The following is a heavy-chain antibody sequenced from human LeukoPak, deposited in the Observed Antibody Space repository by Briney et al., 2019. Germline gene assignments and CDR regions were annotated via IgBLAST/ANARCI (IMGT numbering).Heavy chain of an antibody. CDR2: ISYDGSNK. Sequence: GGSLRLSCAASGFTFNDAWMNWVRQAPGKGLEWVAVISYDGSNKYYADSVKGRFTISRDNSKNTLYLQMNSLRAEDTAVYYCAKEGRPYYDFWSGYYQQYYFDYWGQGTLVTVSS. V-gene: IGHV3-30*18. D-gene: IGHD3-3*01. J-gene: IGHJ4*02. CDR1: GFTFNDAW. CDR3: AKEGRPYYDFWSGYYQQYYFDY.